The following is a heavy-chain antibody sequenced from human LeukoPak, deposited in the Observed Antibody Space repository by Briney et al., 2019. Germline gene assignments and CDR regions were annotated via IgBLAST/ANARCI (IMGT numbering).Heavy chain of an antibody. CDR2: IYHSGST. V-gene: IGHV4-30-2*01. CDR1: GGSISSGGYY. Sequence: SETLSLTCTVSGGSISSGGYYWSWIRQPPRKGLEWIGYIYHSGSTYYNPSLKSRVTISVDRSKNQFSLKLSSVTAADTAVYYCARDPRDAFDIWGQGTMVTVSS. CDR3: ARDPRDAFDI. J-gene: IGHJ3*02.